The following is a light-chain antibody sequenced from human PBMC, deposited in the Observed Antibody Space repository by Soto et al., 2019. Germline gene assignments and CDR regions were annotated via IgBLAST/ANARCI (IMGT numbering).Light chain of an antibody. CDR1: QNIRFW. CDR3: QQSFSRHPT. J-gene: IGKJ1*01. CDR2: AAS. Sequence: DIQMTQSPSFVSASIGDRVTITCRASQNIRFWLAWYQQKPGKAPKSLIYAASSLQSGVPSRFSSSGSGTDFTLTLSSLQPEDFATYFCQQSFSRHPTFGQGTKVHIK. V-gene: IGKV1-12*01.